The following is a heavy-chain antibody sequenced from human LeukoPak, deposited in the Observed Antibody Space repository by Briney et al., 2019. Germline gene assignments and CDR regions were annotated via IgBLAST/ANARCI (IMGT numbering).Heavy chain of an antibody. D-gene: IGHD4-17*01. CDR1: GFTFSSYG. Sequence: GGSLRLSCAASGFTFSSYGMHWVRQAPGKGLEWVSSISSSSSYIYYADSVKGRFTISRDNAKNSLYLQMNSLRAEDTAVYYCARGIYGDYVLDYWGQGTLVTVSS. V-gene: IGHV3-21*01. J-gene: IGHJ4*02. CDR2: ISSSSSYI. CDR3: ARGIYGDYVLDY.